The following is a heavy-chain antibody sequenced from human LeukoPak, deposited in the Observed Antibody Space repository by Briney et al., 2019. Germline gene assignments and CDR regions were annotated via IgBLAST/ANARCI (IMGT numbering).Heavy chain of an antibody. CDR1: VFTFDDYA. V-gene: IGHV3-9*01. CDR3: ARRLYYYGSGSYSGYYYGMDV. D-gene: IGHD3-10*01. Sequence: SLRLSCAASVFTFDDYAMHGVRQAPGKGLEWVSGISWNSGSIGYAASVKGRFTISRDNAKNSLYLQMNSLRAEDTAVYYCARRLYYYGSGSYSGYYYGMDVWGQGTTVTVSS. J-gene: IGHJ6*02. CDR2: ISWNSGSI.